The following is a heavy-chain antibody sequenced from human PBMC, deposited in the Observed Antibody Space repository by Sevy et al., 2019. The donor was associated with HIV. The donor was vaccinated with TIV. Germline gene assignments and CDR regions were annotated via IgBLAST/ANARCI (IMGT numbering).Heavy chain of an antibody. D-gene: IGHD3-9*01. CDR1: GGSISSSSQF. Sequence: SETLSLTCTVSGGSISSSSQFWAWIRKSPGKGLEWIGNVYNSGTTEYNPSLKSRITISVDTSKNKFSLKLTPVTAADTAVYYCARQLSYYDSLTGSQRGYWLDTWGHGNLVTVSS. CDR2: VYNSGTT. CDR3: ARQLSYYDSLTGSQRGYWLDT. V-gene: IGHV4-39*01. J-gene: IGHJ5*01.